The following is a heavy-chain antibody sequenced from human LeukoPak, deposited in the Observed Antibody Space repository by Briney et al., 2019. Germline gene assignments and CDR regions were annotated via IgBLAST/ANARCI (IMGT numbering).Heavy chain of an antibody. V-gene: IGHV4-31*03. CDR1: SGSISGGGDY. D-gene: IGHD3-10*01. CDR3: ARGTGANFYYYYMNV. J-gene: IGHJ6*03. CDR2: IFDSGTT. Sequence: PSETLSLTCSVSSGSISGGGDYWSWIRHHPGKGLEWIGFIFDSGTTYYNPSLKSRLTISIDTSKNQFYLKLSSVTAADTAVYYCARGTGANFYYYYMNVWGKGATVTVSS.